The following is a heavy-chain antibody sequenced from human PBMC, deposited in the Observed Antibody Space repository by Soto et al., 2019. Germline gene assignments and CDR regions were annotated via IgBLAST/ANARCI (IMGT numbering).Heavy chain of an antibody. CDR1: GFTFSSFD. CDR3: AKGPYDYIWGSYPTYFDY. Sequence: GGSLSLSCAASGFTFSSFDMHWVRQAPGKGLEWVAVISNDGSNKYYADSVKGRFTISRDNSKNTLYLQMNSLRAEDTAVYYCAKGPYDYIWGSYPTYFDYWGQGTLVTVSS. CDR2: ISNDGSNK. J-gene: IGHJ4*02. D-gene: IGHD3-16*02. V-gene: IGHV3-30*18.